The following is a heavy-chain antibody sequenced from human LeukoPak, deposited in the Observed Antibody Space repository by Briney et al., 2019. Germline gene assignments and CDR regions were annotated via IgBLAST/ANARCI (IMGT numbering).Heavy chain of an antibody. Sequence: ASVKVSCKASGYTFTGYYTHWVRQAPGQGPEWMGWINPNSGGTNYAQKFQGRVTMTRDTSISSAYMELSRLRSDDTAVYYCARVYDSIGYMDVWGKGTTVTVSS. CDR1: GYTFTGYY. CDR3: ARVYDSIGYMDV. J-gene: IGHJ6*03. D-gene: IGHD3-16*01. CDR2: INPNSGGT. V-gene: IGHV1-2*02.